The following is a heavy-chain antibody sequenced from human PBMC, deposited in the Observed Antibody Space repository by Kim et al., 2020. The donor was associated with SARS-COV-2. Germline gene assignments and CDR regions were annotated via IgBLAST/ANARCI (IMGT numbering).Heavy chain of an antibody. D-gene: IGHD3-10*01. Sequence: GGSLRLSCAASGFTLNNAWMSWVRQAPGKGLEWVGRIKNKSDGGAIDYGAPLKGRFTISRDDSKNTLYLQMNSLKSDDTAVYYCATLAGSRSYWGQGTLVTVSS. J-gene: IGHJ4*02. CDR3: ATLAGSRSY. V-gene: IGHV3-15*01. CDR1: GFTLNNAW. CDR2: IKNKSDGGAI.